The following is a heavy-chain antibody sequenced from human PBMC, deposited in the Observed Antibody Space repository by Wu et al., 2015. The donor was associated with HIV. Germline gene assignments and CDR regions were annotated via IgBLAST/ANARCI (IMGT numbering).Heavy chain of an antibody. CDR3: ARDLIRSGYQLLWEHNRALTS. D-gene: IGHD3-10*01. CDR1: GYTFTSYG. V-gene: IGHV1-18*01. Sequence: QVQLVQSGAEVKKPGASVKVSCKASGYTFTSYGISWVRQAPGQGLEWMGWISTYNGNTNYAQKLQGRVTLTTDTPTSTAHMELRSLRSDDTAVYYCARDLIRSGYQLLWEHNRALTSWGQGTLVTVSS. CDR2: ISTYNGNT. J-gene: IGHJ4*02.